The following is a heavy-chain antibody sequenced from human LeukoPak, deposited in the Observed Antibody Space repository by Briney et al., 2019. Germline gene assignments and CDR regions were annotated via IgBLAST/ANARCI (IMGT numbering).Heavy chain of an antibody. Sequence: GGSLRLSCSASRFTFSRYWMSWVRQAPGKGLEWVSAISGSGGSTYYADSVKGRFTISRDNSKNTLYLQMNSLRAEDTAVYYCARKTDGFDYWGQGTLVTVSS. CDR2: ISGSGGST. CDR3: ARKTDGFDY. J-gene: IGHJ4*02. CDR1: RFTFSRYW. V-gene: IGHV3-23*01. D-gene: IGHD5-24*01.